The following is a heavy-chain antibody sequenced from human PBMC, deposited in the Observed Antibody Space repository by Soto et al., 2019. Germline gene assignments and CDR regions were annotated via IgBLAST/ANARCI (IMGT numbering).Heavy chain of an antibody. D-gene: IGHD1-20*01. CDR1: GGTFSSYS. CDR3: ARGRSINWQGDYYYYGMDV. Sequence: GASVKVSCKASGGTFSSYSISWVRQAPGQGLEWMGGIIPIFGTANSAQKFQGRVTITADESTSTAYMELSSLRSEDTAVYYCARGRSINWQGDYYYYGMDVWGQGTTVTVSS. V-gene: IGHV1-69*13. CDR2: IIPIFGTA. J-gene: IGHJ6*02.